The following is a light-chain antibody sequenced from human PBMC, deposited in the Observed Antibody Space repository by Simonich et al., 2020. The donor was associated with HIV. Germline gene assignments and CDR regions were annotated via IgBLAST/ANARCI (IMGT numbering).Light chain of an antibody. CDR2: GAS. CDR3: QQYHAYPLS. J-gene: IGKJ4*01. V-gene: IGKV3-15*01. CDR1: QSFSSY. Sequence: EIVMTQSPATLSMSPGERATLSGRASQSFSSYLAWYQHKPGQAPRLLIYGASTRATGIPARFSGSGSGTEFTLTISSLQSEDFAHYYCQQYHAYPLSFGGGTKVEIK.